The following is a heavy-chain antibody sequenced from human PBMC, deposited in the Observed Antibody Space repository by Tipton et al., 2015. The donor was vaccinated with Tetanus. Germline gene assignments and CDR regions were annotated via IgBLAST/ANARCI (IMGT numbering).Heavy chain of an antibody. CDR1: GYTFTGYY. CDR2: INPNSGVT. V-gene: IGHV1-2*02. CDR3: ASVPTEYYYETTGSDS. J-gene: IGHJ5*01. D-gene: IGHD3-22*01. Sequence: QVQLVQSGAEVKKPGASVRVSCKASGYTFTGYYIHWVRQAPGQGLEWMGWINPNSGVTNFVQKFQGRVSMTRDTSISTAYMELSRLRSVDTAVYFCASVPTEYYYETTGSDSWGQGTLVTVSS.